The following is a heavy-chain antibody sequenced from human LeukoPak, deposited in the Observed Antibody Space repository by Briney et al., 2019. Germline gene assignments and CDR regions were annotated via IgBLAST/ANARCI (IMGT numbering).Heavy chain of an antibody. CDR2: ITSSGNTM. CDR3: APLAATTDY. J-gene: IGHJ4*02. V-gene: IGHV3-48*01. D-gene: IGHD5-12*01. Sequence: GGSLRLSCAASGFTFSSYSMNWVRQAPGKGLEWVSFITSSGNTMYYADSVKGRFTISRDTSKNTLYLQMNSLRAEDTAVYYCAPLAATTDYWGQGTLVTVSS. CDR1: GFTFSSYS.